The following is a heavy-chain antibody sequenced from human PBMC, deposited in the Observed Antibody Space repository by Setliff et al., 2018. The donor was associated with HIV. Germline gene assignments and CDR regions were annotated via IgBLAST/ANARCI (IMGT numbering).Heavy chain of an antibody. J-gene: IGHJ3*02. CDR3: ARVQWDLLYVPDAFDI. CDR1: GGSVISYL. V-gene: IGHV4-59*02. D-gene: IGHD1-26*01. Sequence: PSETLSLTCSVSGGSVISYLWHWFRQPPGKGLEWIGYIYYTGITDYNPSLEGRLTISVDTSKNQVSLKLKSVTTADTAVYYCARVQWDLLYVPDAFDIWGQGIMVTVSS. CDR2: IYYTGIT.